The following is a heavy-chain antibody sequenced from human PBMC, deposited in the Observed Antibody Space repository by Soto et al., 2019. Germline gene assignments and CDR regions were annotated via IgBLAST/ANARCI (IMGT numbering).Heavy chain of an antibody. Sequence: QPGGSLRLCCAASGFTVSIYAMSWVRQAPGKGLEWVSAISGRGDSTYYADSVRGRFTISRDNSKNTLYLQMNSLRAEDTAVYYCAKVPSTVVTPNYFDYWGQGTLVTVSS. CDR1: GFTVSIYA. J-gene: IGHJ4*02. CDR2: ISGRGDST. CDR3: AKVPSTVVTPNYFDY. V-gene: IGHV3-23*01. D-gene: IGHD4-17*01.